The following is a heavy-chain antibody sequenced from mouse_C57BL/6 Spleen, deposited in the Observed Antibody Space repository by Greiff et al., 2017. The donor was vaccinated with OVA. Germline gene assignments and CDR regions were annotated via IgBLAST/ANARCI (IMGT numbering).Heavy chain of an antibody. CDR2: INPSTGGT. CDR1: GYSFTGYY. D-gene: IGHD4-1*01. J-gene: IGHJ2*01. Sequence: VQLQQSGPELVKPGASVKISCKASGYSFTGYYMNWVKQSPEKSLEWIGEINPSTGGTTYNQKFKAKATLTVDKSSSTAYMQLKSLTSEDSAVYYCARSSTGTGDYFDYWGQGTTLTVSS. V-gene: IGHV1-42*01. CDR3: ARSSTGTGDYFDY.